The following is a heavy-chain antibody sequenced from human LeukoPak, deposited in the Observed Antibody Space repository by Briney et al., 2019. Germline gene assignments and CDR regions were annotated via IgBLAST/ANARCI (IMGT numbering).Heavy chain of an antibody. J-gene: IGHJ4*02. CDR1: GFTFSNYA. CDR3: ARDRSSYDYYFDH. V-gene: IGHV3-30-3*01. Sequence: GGSLRLSCAASGFTFSNYAMHWVRQAPGKGLEWVAVISYDGSNKYYADSVKGRFTISRDNSKNTLYLQMNSLRAEDTAVSYCARDRSSYDYYFDHWGQGTLVTVSS. D-gene: IGHD5-12*01. CDR2: ISYDGSNK.